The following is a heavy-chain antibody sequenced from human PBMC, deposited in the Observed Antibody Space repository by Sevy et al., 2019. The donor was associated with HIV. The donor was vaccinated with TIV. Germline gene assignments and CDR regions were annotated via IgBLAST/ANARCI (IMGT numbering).Heavy chain of an antibody. V-gene: IGHV3-21*01. D-gene: IGHD3-22*01. J-gene: IGHJ3*02. CDR3: ARDGGGGITMIVVVRGIDAFDI. Sequence: GGSLGLSCAASGFTFSSYSMNWVRQAPGKGLEWVSSISSSSSYIYYADSVKGRFTISRDNAKNSLYLQMNSLRAEDTAVYYCARDGGGGITMIVVVRGIDAFDIWGQGTMVTVSS. CDR1: GFTFSSYS. CDR2: ISSSSSYI.